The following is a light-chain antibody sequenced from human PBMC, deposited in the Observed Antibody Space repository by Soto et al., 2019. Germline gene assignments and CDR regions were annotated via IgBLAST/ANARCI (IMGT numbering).Light chain of an antibody. CDR2: SNN. V-gene: IGLV1-44*01. CDR1: SSNIGSNS. Sequence: QSVLTQPPSASGTPGQRVTISCSGSSSNIGSNSVNWYQQLPGTAPKLLIYSNNQRPSGVPDRFSGSKSGTSASLAISALQSEDEADYYCAAWDNSLNGVVFGEGTKLTVL. CDR3: AAWDNSLNGVV. J-gene: IGLJ2*01.